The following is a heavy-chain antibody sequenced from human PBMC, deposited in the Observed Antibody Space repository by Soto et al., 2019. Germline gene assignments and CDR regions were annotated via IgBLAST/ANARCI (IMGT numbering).Heavy chain of an antibody. CDR1: GGSISSGGYY. V-gene: IGHV4-31*03. J-gene: IGHJ5*02. CDR2: IYYSGST. CDR3: ARDLKYYDFWSGYYRGGWFDP. Sequence: QVQLQESGPGLVKPSQTLSLTCTVSGGSISSGGYYWSWIRQHPGKGLEWIGYIYYSGSTYYNPSLKSRVTISVDTSKNQFSLKLSSVTAADTAVYYCARDLKYYDFWSGYYRGGWFDPWGQGTLVTVSS. D-gene: IGHD3-3*01.